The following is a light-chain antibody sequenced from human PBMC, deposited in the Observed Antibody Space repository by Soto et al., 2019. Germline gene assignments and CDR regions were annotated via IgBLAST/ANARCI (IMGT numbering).Light chain of an antibody. J-gene: IGKJ4*01. Sequence: EIVLTQSPATLSLSPGERATLSCRASQSVSRYLAWCPQKPGQAPRLLRWDARNRATGIPARFSGSGSGPDFTLTISSPEPEDFAAYDCQQRSNWQLTFGGGTKLEIK. CDR3: QQRSNWQLT. CDR1: QSVSRY. V-gene: IGKV3-11*01. CDR2: DAR.